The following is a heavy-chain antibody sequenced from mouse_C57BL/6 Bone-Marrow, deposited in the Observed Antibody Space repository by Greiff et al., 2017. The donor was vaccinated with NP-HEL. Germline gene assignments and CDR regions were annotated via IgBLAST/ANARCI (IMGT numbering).Heavy chain of an antibody. Sequence: EVQGVESGAELVRPGASVKLSRTASGFNIKDYYMHWVKQRPEQGLEWIGRIDPEDGDTEYAPKFQGKATMTADTSSNTAYLQLSSLTAEDTAVYYCTTFITTVVAPGYWGQGTTLTVSS. CDR1: GFNIKDYY. V-gene: IGHV14-1*01. CDR3: TTFITTVVAPGY. D-gene: IGHD1-1*01. CDR2: IDPEDGDT. J-gene: IGHJ2*01.